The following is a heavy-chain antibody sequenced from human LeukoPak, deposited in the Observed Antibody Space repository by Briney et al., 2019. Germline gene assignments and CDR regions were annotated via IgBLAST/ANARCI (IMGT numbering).Heavy chain of an antibody. Sequence: ASVKVSCKASGYTFTGYYMHWVRQAPGQGLEWMGWINPNSGGTNYAQKFQGRVTMTRDTSISTAYMELSRLRSDDTAVYYCAKDRSPTVTSFYYYHGMDVWGQGTTVTVSS. CDR3: AKDRSPTVTSFYYYHGMDV. D-gene: IGHD4-17*01. CDR2: INPNSGGT. J-gene: IGHJ6*02. CDR1: GYTFTGYY. V-gene: IGHV1-2*02.